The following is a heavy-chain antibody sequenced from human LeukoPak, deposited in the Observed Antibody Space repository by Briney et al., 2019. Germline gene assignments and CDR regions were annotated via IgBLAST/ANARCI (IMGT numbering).Heavy chain of an antibody. CDR1: GFTFSSYS. CDR2: ISRSSSTI. J-gene: IGHJ4*02. Sequence: GGSLRLSGVASGFTFSSYSMNWVRQAPGKGLEWVSYISRSSSTIYYAGSVKGRFTISRDNGKNSLYLQMNSLRAEDTAVYYCARAGAGYCSTTSCYYFDYWGQGTLVTVSS. CDR3: ARAGAGYCSTTSCYYFDY. D-gene: IGHD2-2*03. V-gene: IGHV3-48*01.